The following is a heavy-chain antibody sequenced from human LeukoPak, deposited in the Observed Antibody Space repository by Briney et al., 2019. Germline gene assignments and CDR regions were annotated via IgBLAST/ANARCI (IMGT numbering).Heavy chain of an antibody. D-gene: IGHD3-22*01. CDR2: IYYSGST. CDR3: ARHLDRAFDAFDI. V-gene: IGHV4-59*08. J-gene: IGHJ3*02. CDR1: GGSISSYY. Sequence: PSETLSLTCTVSGGSISSYYWSWIRQPPGKGLEWIGYIYYSGSTNYNPSLKSRVTISVDTSKNQFSLKLSSVTAADTAVYYCARHLDRAFDAFDIWGQGTMVTVSS.